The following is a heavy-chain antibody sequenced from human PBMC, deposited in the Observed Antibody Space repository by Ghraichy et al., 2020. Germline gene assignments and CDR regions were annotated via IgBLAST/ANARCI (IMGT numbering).Heavy chain of an antibody. CDR2: TSSSRNYT. CDR3: ARVKPIPRGYGMDV. Sequence: GESLNISCAASGFTFSDYYMNWIRQAPGKGLEWVTSTSSSRNYTDYADSVKGRFTISRDNAKNLLYLQMNSLRAEDTAVYYCARVKPIPRGYGMDVWGQGTTVTVSS. V-gene: IGHV3-11*06. CDR1: GFTFSDYY. J-gene: IGHJ6*02. D-gene: IGHD2-21*01.